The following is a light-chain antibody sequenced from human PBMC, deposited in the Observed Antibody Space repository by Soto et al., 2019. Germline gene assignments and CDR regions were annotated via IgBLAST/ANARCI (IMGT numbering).Light chain of an antibody. CDR2: GAS. CDR3: QQYNSWPRGT. Sequence: EIVMRQSPATLSVSPGERATLSCRASQRVSSNLAWYQQKPGQAPRLLFYGASTRATGIPARFSGSGSGTEFTLTISSLQSEDFAVYYCQQYNSWPRGTFGQGTKVEIK. V-gene: IGKV3-15*01. J-gene: IGKJ1*01. CDR1: QRVSSN.